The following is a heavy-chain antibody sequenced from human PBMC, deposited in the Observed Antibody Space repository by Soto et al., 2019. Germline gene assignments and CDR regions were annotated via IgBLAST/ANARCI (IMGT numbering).Heavy chain of an antibody. CDR3: AKDRLWGSSDRGAPDDFEV. D-gene: IGHD6-6*01. J-gene: IGHJ3*01. Sequence: SETLSLTCTVSGGSISSRNWSSSLRQSPTKGLEWIGEIYQSGSTNYNPSLESRVTISVDKSKNQFSLELTSLTAADTAVYYCAKDRLWGSSDRGAPDDFEVWGQGTMVTVSS. CDR1: GGSISSRNW. V-gene: IGHV4-4*02. CDR2: IYQSGST.